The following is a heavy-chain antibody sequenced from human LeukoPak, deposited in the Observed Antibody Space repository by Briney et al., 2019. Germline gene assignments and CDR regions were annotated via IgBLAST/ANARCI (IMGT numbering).Heavy chain of an antibody. V-gene: IGHV1-8*02. J-gene: IGHJ4*02. D-gene: IGHD3-9*01. Sequence: ASVKVSCKASGYTFTSYGINWMRQAPGQGLGWVGCMNPNSGNTGYAQTFQGKLTMTRNTSIKTAYMELSSLRSEDTAVYYCARRFYDNLTGHTWYDYWGQGTLVTVSS. CDR3: ARRFYDNLTGHTWYDY. CDR2: MNPNSGNT. CDR1: GYTFTSYG.